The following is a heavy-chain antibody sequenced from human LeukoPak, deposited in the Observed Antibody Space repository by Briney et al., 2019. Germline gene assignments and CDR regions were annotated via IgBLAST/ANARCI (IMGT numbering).Heavy chain of an antibody. V-gene: IGHV4-38-2*02. D-gene: IGHD3-10*01. CDR1: GCSISIGYY. J-gene: IGHJ4*02. Sequence: SETLSLTCTVSGCSISIGYYWGWIRQPPGQGLEWIGSIYRTGDTFYNPSLKSRVTTSVDTPKNQFSLKLSSVTAADTAVYYCARRSGYYGSGSDFDYWGQGTLVTVSS. CDR2: IYRTGDT. CDR3: ARRSGYYGSGSDFDY.